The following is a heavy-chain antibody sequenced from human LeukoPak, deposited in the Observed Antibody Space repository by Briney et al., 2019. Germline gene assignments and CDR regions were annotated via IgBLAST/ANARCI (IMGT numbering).Heavy chain of an antibody. Sequence: GGSLRLSCAASGFTFSSYSMNWVRQAPGKGLEWVAVIWYDGSNKYYADSVKDRFTISRDNSKNTLYLQMNSLRAEDTAVYYCAKEGYYGILTGYPDYWGQGTLVTVSS. CDR3: AKEGYYGILTGYPDY. D-gene: IGHD3-9*01. CDR1: GFTFSSYS. V-gene: IGHV3-33*06. CDR2: IWYDGSNK. J-gene: IGHJ4*02.